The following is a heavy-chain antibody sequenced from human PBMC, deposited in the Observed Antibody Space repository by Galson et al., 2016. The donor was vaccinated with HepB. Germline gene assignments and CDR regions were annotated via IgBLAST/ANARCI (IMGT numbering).Heavy chain of an antibody. CDR2: INHSGST. CDR1: GVSFSGYY. CDR3: ARGGENSWYAKYAFDI. D-gene: IGHD6-13*01. J-gene: IGHJ3*02. Sequence: SETLSLTCAVYGVSFSGYYWSWIRQPPGKGLEWIGEINHSGSTNYNPSLRSRVTISGDTSKNQCSLKLNSVTAADTAVYYGARGGENSWYAKYAFDIWVQGTRVTVSS. V-gene: IGHV4-34*01.